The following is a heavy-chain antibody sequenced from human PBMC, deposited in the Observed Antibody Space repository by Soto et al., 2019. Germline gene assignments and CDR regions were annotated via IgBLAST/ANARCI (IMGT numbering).Heavy chain of an antibody. D-gene: IGHD3-9*01. V-gene: IGHV3-23*01. CDR2: ISGSGGST. CDR1: GFTFCSYS. J-gene: IGHJ1*01. CDR3: AKEGLVSPAEYFQH. Sequence: GSLRLSCAASGFTFCSYSMSWVRQAPGKGLGWVSAISGSGGSTYYADSVKGRFTISRDNSKNTLYLQMNSLRAEDTAVYYCAKEGLVSPAEYFQHWGQGTLVTVSS.